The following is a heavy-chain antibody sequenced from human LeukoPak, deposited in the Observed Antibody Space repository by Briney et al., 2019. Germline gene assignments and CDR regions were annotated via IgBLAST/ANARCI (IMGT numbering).Heavy chain of an antibody. J-gene: IGHJ6*03. Sequence: SETLSLTCTVSGGSISSYHWSWIRQPAGKGLEWIGRMCTSGNTNYNPSLESRITMSVDTSKNQFSLKLSSVTAADTAVYYCARDSVYYDGSGYYSNYYYYMDVWGKGTTVTASS. V-gene: IGHV4-4*07. D-gene: IGHD3-22*01. CDR2: MCTSGNT. CDR1: GGSISSYH. CDR3: ARDSVYYDGSGYYSNYYYYMDV.